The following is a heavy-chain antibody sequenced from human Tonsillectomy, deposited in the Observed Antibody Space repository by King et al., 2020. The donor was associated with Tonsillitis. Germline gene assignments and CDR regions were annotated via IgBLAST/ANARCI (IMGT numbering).Heavy chain of an antibody. D-gene: IGHD3/OR15-3a*01. CDR3: AKGGGCDFLIDYWSSYSYYGMDV. CDR1: GFTFSDYG. Sequence: HVQLVESGGGVVQPGRSLRLSCAASGFTFSDYGMHWVRQAPGKGLEWVAVISYDGSDKYYADSVKGRFTISRDNSKNTLYLQMNSLRAEDTAVYYCAKGGGCDFLIDYWSSYSYYGMDVWGPGTTVTVSS. CDR2: ISYDGSDK. J-gene: IGHJ6*02. V-gene: IGHV3-30*18.